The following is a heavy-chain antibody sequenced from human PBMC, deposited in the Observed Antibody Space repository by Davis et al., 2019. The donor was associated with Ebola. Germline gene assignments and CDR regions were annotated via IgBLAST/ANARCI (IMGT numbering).Heavy chain of an antibody. CDR2: IYYSGST. V-gene: IGHV4-59*12. CDR3: ARRTALWRRVDY. J-gene: IGHJ4*02. Sequence: SETLSLTCTVSGGSISTDYWTWIRQPPGKGLEWIGYIYYSGSTNYNPSLKSRVTISVDTSKNQFSLKLSSVTAADTAVYYCARRTALWRRVDYWGQGTLVTVSS. D-gene: IGHD2-21*02. CDR1: GGSISTDY.